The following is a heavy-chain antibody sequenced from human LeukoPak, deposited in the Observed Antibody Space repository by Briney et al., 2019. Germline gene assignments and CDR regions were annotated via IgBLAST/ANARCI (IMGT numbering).Heavy chain of an antibody. D-gene: IGHD4-17*01. Sequence: SVKVSCKASGGTFGSYAISWVRQAPGQGLEWMGRIIPIFGTANYAQKFQGRVTITTDESTSTAYMELSSLRSEDTAVYYCARDRPHTVTPFLGAFDIWGQGTMVTVSS. J-gene: IGHJ3*02. CDR1: GGTFGSYA. CDR2: IIPIFGTA. CDR3: ARDRPHTVTPFLGAFDI. V-gene: IGHV1-69*05.